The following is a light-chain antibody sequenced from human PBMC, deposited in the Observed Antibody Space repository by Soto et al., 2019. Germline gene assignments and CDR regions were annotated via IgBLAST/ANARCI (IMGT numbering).Light chain of an antibody. Sequence: QSVLTQPDSVSGSPGQSITLLCTGTSSDFGIYNSVSWYQQHPGKAPKLMIHDVTNRPSGVSGRFSGSRSGNTASLTISGLQAEDEDDYYCSSFTSSSSYVFGPGTKLTVL. CDR2: DVT. J-gene: IGLJ1*01. CDR1: SSDFGIYNS. CDR3: SSFTSSSSYV. V-gene: IGLV2-14*03.